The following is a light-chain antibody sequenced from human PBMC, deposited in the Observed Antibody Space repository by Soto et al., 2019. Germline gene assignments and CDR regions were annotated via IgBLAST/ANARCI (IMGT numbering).Light chain of an antibody. CDR2: AAS. CDR3: QQANSVPIT. J-gene: IGKJ5*01. V-gene: IGKV1-12*01. CDR1: QSISVC. Sequence: QMTQSCPSLSASVGDRVSITRRASQSISVCLAWYQQKAGKPPNILIYAASSLQSGVPSRFSGTGSGTDFTLTISSLQPEDVQTYYCQQANSVPITFGQGTRLDIK.